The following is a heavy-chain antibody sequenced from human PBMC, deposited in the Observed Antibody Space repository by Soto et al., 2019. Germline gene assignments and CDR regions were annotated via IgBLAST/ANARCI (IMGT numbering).Heavy chain of an antibody. J-gene: IGHJ4*02. CDR1: VFTFSSYG. CDR3: AKDRRAGGNYGFYSDF. CDR2: SSATGAGT. Sequence: GWSLRLSCAASVFTFSSYGMTWGRQAPGKGLEWVSFSSATGAGTYFADSVKGRFTISRDNSKNTLYLQMSSLRADDTAVYYCAKDRRAGGNYGFYSDFWGQGALVTVSS. V-gene: IGHV3-23*01. D-gene: IGHD1-7*01.